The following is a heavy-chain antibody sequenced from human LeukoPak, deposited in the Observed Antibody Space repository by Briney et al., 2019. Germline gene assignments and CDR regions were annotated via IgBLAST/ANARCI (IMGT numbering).Heavy chain of an antibody. CDR2: INPNSGGT. CDR3: AREGQQLVEGSFDY. J-gene: IGHJ4*02. CDR1: GYTFTGYY. D-gene: IGHD6-13*01. Sequence: ASVTVSCTASGYTFTGYYMHWVRQAPGQGLEWMGWINPNSGGTNYAQKFQGRVTMTRDTSISTAYMELSRLRSDDTAVYYCAREGQQLVEGSFDYWGQGTLVTVSS. V-gene: IGHV1-2*02.